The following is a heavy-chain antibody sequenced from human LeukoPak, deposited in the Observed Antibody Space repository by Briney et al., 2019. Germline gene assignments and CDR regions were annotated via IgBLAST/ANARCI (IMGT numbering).Heavy chain of an antibody. J-gene: IGHJ6*02. CDR3: ARGSTTKYYYGMDV. Sequence: PSETLSLTCTVSGGSISSGGYYWSWIRQHPGKGLEWIGYIYYSGCTYYNPSLKSRVTISVDTSKHQFSLKLSSVTAADTAVYYCARGSTTKYYYGMDVWGQGTTVTVSS. CDR1: GGSISSGGYY. V-gene: IGHV4-31*03. D-gene: IGHD4-17*01. CDR2: IYYSGCT.